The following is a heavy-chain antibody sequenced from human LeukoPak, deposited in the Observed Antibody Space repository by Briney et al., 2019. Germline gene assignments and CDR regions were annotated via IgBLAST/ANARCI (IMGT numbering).Heavy chain of an antibody. D-gene: IGHD3-22*01. CDR2: IQQSGST. CDR3: ATLGGLYYESHGYPDFDH. V-gene: IGHV4-34*01. CDR1: GGSLSTYY. Sequence: SETLSLTCSVSGGSLSTYYWSWIRQPPGGGLDWLGEIQQSGSTNYNPSLKSRVTISVEKFKNQFSLEVTSVTAADTAIYYCATLGGLYYESHGYPDFDHWGQGTLVTVSS. J-gene: IGHJ4*02.